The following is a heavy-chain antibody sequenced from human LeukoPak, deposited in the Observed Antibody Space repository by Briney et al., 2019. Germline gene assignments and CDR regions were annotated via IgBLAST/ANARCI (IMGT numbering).Heavy chain of an antibody. J-gene: IGHJ4*02. CDR1: GFTFFDYG. D-gene: IGHD3-3*02. V-gene: IGHV3-20*03. Sequence: RRSLRLSSAPSGFTFFDYGLSSGRRAPGKGLKWRFAINYNGVITDYGDSVKGRFTISRDNAKNSLYLRMDSLRAEDTALYYCARDRLGPSFSVSHFDLWGQGTLVTVSS. CDR2: INYNGVIT. CDR3: ARDRLGPSFSVSHFDL.